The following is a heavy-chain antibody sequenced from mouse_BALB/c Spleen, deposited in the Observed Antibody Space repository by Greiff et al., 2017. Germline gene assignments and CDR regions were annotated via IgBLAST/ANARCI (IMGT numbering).Heavy chain of an antibody. CDR2: IDPANGNT. J-gene: IGHJ2*01. CDR3: AREGGSYYFDY. D-gene: IGHD3-3*01. CDR1: GFNIKDTY. V-gene: IGHV14-3*02. Sequence: VHVKQSGAELVKPGASVKLSCTASGFNIKDTYMHWVKQRPEQGLEWIGRIDPANGNTKYDPKFQGKATITADTSSNTAYLQLSSLTSEDTAVYYCAREGGSYYFDYWGQGTTLTVSS.